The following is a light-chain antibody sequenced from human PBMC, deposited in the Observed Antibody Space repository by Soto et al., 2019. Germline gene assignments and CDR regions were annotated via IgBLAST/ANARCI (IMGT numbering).Light chain of an antibody. J-gene: IGKJ1*01. V-gene: IGKV3-15*01. CDR1: QSVSRN. Sequence: EVVMTQSPATLSVSPGERATLSCRASQSVSRNLAWYQQKPGQAPRLLIYGASTRATGIAARFSGSGSGTEFTLTISSLQSEDFAVYYCQQYHNWWTFGQGTKVEIK. CDR2: GAS. CDR3: QQYHNWWT.